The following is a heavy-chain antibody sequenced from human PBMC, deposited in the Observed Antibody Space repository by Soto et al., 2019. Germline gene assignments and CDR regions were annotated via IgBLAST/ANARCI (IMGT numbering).Heavy chain of an antibody. Sequence: VGSLRLSCAASGFIFENFGMSWVRQAPGKGLEWVSSISGSGFKKYYADSVKGRFTISRDNSKSTVYLELNNLSAEDTAVYHCAKNQGVELVPLATVDWFDPWGQGSVVTVSS. CDR2: ISGSGFKK. CDR3: AKNQGVELVPLATVDWFDP. D-gene: IGHD1-26*01. CDR1: GFIFENFG. J-gene: IGHJ5*02. V-gene: IGHV3-23*01.